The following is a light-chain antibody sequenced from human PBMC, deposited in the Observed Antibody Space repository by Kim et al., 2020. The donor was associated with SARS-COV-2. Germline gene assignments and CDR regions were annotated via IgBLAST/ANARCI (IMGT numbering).Light chain of an antibody. Sequence: DIVMTQSPDSLAVSLGERATINCKSSQSVLYSSNNKNYLAWYQQKPGQPPKLLIYWASTRESGVPDRFSGSGSGTDFTLTISSLQAEDVAVYYCQQYYSTPLVGGGAKVDIK. CDR2: WAS. J-gene: IGKJ4*01. CDR3: QQYYSTPL. CDR1: QSVLYSSNNKNY. V-gene: IGKV4-1*01.